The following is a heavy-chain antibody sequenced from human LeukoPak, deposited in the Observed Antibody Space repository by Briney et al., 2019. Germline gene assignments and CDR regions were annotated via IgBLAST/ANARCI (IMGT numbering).Heavy chain of an antibody. CDR2: IYYSGST. V-gene: IGHV4-59*08. CDR1: GGSISSYY. D-gene: IGHD5-18*01. J-gene: IGHJ4*02. Sequence: SETLSLTCTVSGGSISSYYWSWIRQPPGKGLEWIGYIYYSGSTNYNPSLKSRVTISVDTSKDQFSLKLSSVTAADTAVYYCARRSRGYSYGRTFDYWGQGTLVTVSS. CDR3: ARRSRGYSYGRTFDY.